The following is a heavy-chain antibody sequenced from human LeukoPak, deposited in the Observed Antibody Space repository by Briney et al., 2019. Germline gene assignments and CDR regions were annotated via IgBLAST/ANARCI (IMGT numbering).Heavy chain of an antibody. V-gene: IGHV4-61*02. CDR1: GGSISSGTYY. CDR2: IHTSGSP. CDR3: ARDATVENYWYFDL. J-gene: IGHJ2*01. D-gene: IGHD5-24*01. Sequence: SETLSLTCTVSGGSISSGTYYWSWIRPPAGKGLEWVGRIHTSGSPNYNPSLQSRVTISLDTSKNQFSLKLSSVTAAGAAVYYCARDATVENYWYFDLWGRSTLVTVSS.